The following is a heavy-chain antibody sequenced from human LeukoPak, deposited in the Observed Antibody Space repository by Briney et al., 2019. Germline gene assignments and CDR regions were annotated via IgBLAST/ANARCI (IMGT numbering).Heavy chain of an antibody. J-gene: IGHJ4*02. CDR2: IIPIFGTA. D-gene: IGHD3-22*01. V-gene: IGHV1-69*05. CDR1: GGTFSSYA. CDR3: ASTADYYDSSGPQVFDY. Sequence: ASVKVSCKASGGTFSSYAISWVRQAPGQGLEWMGGIIPIFGTANYAQKFQGRVTITTDESTSTAYMELSSLRSEDTAVYYCASTADYYDSSGPQVFDYWGQGTLVTVSS.